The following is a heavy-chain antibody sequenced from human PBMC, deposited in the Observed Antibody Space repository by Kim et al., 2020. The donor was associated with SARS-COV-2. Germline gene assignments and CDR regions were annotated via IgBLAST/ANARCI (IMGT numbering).Heavy chain of an antibody. CDR3: ARLDGGFDI. CDR2: IKGDGSTT. D-gene: IGHD4-17*01. J-gene: IGHJ5*02. V-gene: IGHV3-74*01. CDR1: GFTFSSYW. Sequence: GGSLRLSCAASGFTFSSYWMNWVRQVPGKGLVWVSRIKGDGSTTDYADSVKGRFTISRDNAEHTLYLQMSSLRAEDTAVYYCARLDGGFDICGQGSLV.